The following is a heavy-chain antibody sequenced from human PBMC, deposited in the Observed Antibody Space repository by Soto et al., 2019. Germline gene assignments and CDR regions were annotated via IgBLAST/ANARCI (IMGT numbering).Heavy chain of an antibody. CDR1: GFTFTSSA. CDR2: IVVGSGNT. Sequence: SVKVSCKASGFTFTSSAMQWVRQARGQRLEWIGWIVVGSGNTNYAQKFQERVTITRDMSTSTAYMELSSLRSEDTAVYYCAADLGGYYYGSGNWGQGTLVTVSS. V-gene: IGHV1-58*02. J-gene: IGHJ4*02. CDR3: AADLGGYYYGSGN. D-gene: IGHD3-10*01.